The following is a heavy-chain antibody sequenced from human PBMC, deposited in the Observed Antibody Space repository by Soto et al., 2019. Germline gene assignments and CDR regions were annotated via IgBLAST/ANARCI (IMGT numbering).Heavy chain of an antibody. Sequence: PSETLSLTCTVSGASITNYYWTWIRQPPGKGLEWIGYIYYSGTTKYNPSLKSRVTISVDTSKNQFSLKLSSVTAADTAVYYCARELSLWGFEYWGQGALVTVSS. CDR2: IYYSGTT. V-gene: IGHV4-59*01. D-gene: IGHD3-16*01. CDR1: GASITNYY. CDR3: ARELSLWGFEY. J-gene: IGHJ4*02.